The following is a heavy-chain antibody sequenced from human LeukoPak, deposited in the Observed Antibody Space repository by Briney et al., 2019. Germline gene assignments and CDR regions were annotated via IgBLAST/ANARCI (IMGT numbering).Heavy chain of an antibody. CDR2: INGDGSST. CDR3: VRAFDY. CDR1: GFRFSSYA. Sequence: SGGSLRLSCAASGFRFSSYAMHWVRQAPGKGLVWVSRINGDGSSTNYADSVKGRFTISRDNANNALYLQMNSLRAEDTAVYYCVRAFDYWGQGALVTVSS. V-gene: IGHV3-74*01. J-gene: IGHJ4*02.